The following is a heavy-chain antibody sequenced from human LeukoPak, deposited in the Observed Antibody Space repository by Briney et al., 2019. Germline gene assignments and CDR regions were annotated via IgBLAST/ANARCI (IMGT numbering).Heavy chain of an antibody. CDR3: ARGGAIVGAKDAFDI. Sequence: SVKVSCKASGGTFSSYAISWVRQAPGQGLEWMGRIIPILGIANYAQKFQGRVTITADKSTSTAYMELSSLRSEDTAVYYCARGGAIVGAKDAFDIWGQGTMVTVSS. D-gene: IGHD1-26*01. CDR1: GGTFSSYA. V-gene: IGHV1-69*04. J-gene: IGHJ3*02. CDR2: IIPILGIA.